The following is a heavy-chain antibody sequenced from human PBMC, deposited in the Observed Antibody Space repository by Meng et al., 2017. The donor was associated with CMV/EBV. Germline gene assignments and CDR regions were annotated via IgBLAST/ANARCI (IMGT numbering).Heavy chain of an antibody. CDR2: ISWNSGSI. D-gene: IGHD6-6*01. CDR1: GFTFDDYA. V-gene: IGHV3-9*01. CDR3: AKDPALRGSSSPPAFDY. Sequence: SLKISCAASGFTFDDYAMHWVRQAPGKGLEWVSGISWNSGSIGYADSVKGRFTISRDNAKNSLYLQMNSLRAEDTALYYCAKDPALRGSSSPPAFDYWGQGTLVTASS. J-gene: IGHJ4*02.